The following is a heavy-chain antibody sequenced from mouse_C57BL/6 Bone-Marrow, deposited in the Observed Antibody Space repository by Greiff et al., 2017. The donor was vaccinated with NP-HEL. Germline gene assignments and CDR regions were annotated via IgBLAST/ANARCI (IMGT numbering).Heavy chain of an antibody. CDR3: ARYPPTVVATFDY. J-gene: IGHJ2*01. D-gene: IGHD1-1*01. CDR1: GFTFTDYY. CDR2: IRNKANGYTT. Sequence: EVHLVESGGGLVQPGGSLSLSCAASGFTFTDYYMSWVRQPPGKALEWLGFIRNKANGYTTEYSASVKGRFTISRDNSQSILYLQMNALRAEDSATYYCARYPPTVVATFDYWGQGTTLTVSS. V-gene: IGHV7-3*01.